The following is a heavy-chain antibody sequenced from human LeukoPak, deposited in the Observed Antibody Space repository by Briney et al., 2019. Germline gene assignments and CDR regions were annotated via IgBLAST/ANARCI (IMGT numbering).Heavy chain of an antibody. Sequence: SETLSLTCTVSGGSISSYYWSWIRQPPGKGLEWIGYIYYSGSTNYNPSLKSRVTISVDTSKNQFSLKLTSVTAADTAVYYCARAKGCCSGDSCYGSSWYFDLWGRGTLVTVSS. CDR2: IYYSGST. CDR3: ARAKGCCSGDSCYGSSWYFDL. D-gene: IGHD2-15*01. CDR1: GGSISSYY. J-gene: IGHJ2*01. V-gene: IGHV4-59*01.